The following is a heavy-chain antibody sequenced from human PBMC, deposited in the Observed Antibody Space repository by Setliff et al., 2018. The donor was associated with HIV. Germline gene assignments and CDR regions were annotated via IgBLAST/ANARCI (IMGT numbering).Heavy chain of an antibody. D-gene: IGHD6-13*01. J-gene: IGHJ4*02. V-gene: IGHV3-43D*03. CDR1: GFTFDDYA. CDR2: NSWDGGST. Sequence: PGGSLRLSCAASGFTFDDYAMHWVRQAPGKGLEWVSLNSWDGGSTYYADSVKGRFTISRDNSKNSLYLQMNSLRTEDTALYYCVKAGRGSSWPDYWGQGTLVTVSS. CDR3: VKAGRGSSWPDY.